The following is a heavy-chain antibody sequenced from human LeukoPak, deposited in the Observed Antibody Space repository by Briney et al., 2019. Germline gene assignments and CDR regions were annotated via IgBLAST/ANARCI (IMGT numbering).Heavy chain of an antibody. V-gene: IGHV5-51*01. CDR2: IYPGDSDT. CDR1: GYSFTSYW. D-gene: IGHD6-13*01. Sequence: GESLQISCKGSGYSFTSYWIGWVRQMPGKGLEWMGIIYPGDSDTRYSPSFQGQVTISADKSISTAHLQWSSLKASDTAMYYCARHLAAAGIDYWGQGTLVTVSS. CDR3: ARHLAAAGIDY. J-gene: IGHJ4*02.